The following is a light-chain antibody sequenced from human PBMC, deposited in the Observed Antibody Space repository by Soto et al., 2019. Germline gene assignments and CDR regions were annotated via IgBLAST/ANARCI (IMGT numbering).Light chain of an antibody. CDR3: QSYDSSMSGSRV. CDR2: GTS. V-gene: IGLV1-40*01. Sequence: QSALTQPPSVSGAPGQRVTISCTGSSSNIGAGYDVHWYQQLPGTAPKLLIYGTSNRPSGVPDRFSGSKSGTSASLAITGLQAEDEADYYCQSYDSSMSGSRVFGGGTKVTVL. J-gene: IGLJ2*01. CDR1: SSNIGAGYD.